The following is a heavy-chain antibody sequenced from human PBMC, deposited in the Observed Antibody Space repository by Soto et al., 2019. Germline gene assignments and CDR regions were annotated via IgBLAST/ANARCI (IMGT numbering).Heavy chain of an antibody. J-gene: IGHJ5*02. V-gene: IGHV1-18*01. D-gene: IGHD5-18*01. Sequence: QVQLVQSGTEVKKPGASVMVSCKTSGYTFTSYGISWVRQAPGQGLGWMGLISPYNGDTIYARKFQGRVIVTADTATSTVYMGLRRLRADDTAVYYWVRDASSGYRGWWDPWGQGTLVTVSS. CDR3: VRDASSGYRGWWDP. CDR1: GYTFTSYG. CDR2: ISPYNGDT.